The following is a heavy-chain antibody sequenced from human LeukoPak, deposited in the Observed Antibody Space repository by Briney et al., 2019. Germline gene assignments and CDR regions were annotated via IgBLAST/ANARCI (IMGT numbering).Heavy chain of an antibody. J-gene: IGHJ4*02. D-gene: IGHD2-21*02. V-gene: IGHV3-7*01. CDR1: GFTFSSYW. CDR3: TRGDGY. Sequence: GGSLRLSCAASGFTFSSYWMNWVRQAPGKGLEWVANIKRDGSEKYYVDSVKGRFTISRDNARNSLFLQMSNLRAEDTAVYYCTRGDGYWGQGTLVTVSS. CDR2: IKRDGSEK.